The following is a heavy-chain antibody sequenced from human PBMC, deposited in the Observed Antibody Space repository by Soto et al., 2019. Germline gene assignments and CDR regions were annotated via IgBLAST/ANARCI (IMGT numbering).Heavy chain of an antibody. Sequence: GGSLRLSCAASGFTFSNYAMTWVRQAPGEGLEWISAISGSGATTYYADSVRGRFTISRDNSRDTLSLQMSSLTAEDTAIYYCTKARSVNYNYYMDVWGKGIAVTVSS. CDR2: ISGSGATT. CDR1: GFTFSNYA. J-gene: IGHJ6*03. CDR3: TKARSVNYNYYMDV. D-gene: IGHD4-17*01. V-gene: IGHV3-23*01.